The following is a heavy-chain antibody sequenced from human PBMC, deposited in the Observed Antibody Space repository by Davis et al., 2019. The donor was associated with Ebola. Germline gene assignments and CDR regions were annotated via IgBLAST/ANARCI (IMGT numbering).Heavy chain of an antibody. D-gene: IGHD5-12*01. J-gene: IGHJ4*02. Sequence: GGSLRLSCAASGFTFSSYAMSWVRQAPGKGLEWVSAISGSGGSTYYADSVKGRFTISRDNAKNSLYLQMNSLRAEDTAVYYCARDWPTIGSPFDYWGQGTLVTVSS. V-gene: IGHV3-23*01. CDR1: GFTFSSYA. CDR2: ISGSGGST. CDR3: ARDWPTIGSPFDY.